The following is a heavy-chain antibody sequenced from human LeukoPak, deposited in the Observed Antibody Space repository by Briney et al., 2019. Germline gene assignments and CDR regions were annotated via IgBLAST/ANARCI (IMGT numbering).Heavy chain of an antibody. V-gene: IGHV4-59*01. CDR3: ARGVYIAAAQYGY. Sequence: SETLSLTCTVSGGSISSYYWSWHRQPPGKGREWIGYIYYGGTNNYNPSLKSRVTISVDTSKNQFSLKLSSVTAADTAVYYCARGVYIAAAQYGYWGQGTLVTVSS. CDR1: GGSISSYY. J-gene: IGHJ4*02. CDR2: IYYGGTN. D-gene: IGHD6-13*01.